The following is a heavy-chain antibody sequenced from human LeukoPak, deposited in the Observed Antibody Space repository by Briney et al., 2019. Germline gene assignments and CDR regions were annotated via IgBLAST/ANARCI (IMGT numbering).Heavy chain of an antibody. CDR1: VFSLRSYW. Sequence: GGSLRLSCVASVFSLRSYWVHWVRPAAGKGLVWVSRINIEGSTTTYADSVKGRFTISRDNAKKTVSLQMNSLRAEDTAVYYCVSDHTGHDDYWGQGTLVTVSS. CDR3: VSDHTGHDDY. D-gene: IGHD1-1*01. J-gene: IGHJ4*02. V-gene: IGHV3-74*03. CDR2: INIEGSTT.